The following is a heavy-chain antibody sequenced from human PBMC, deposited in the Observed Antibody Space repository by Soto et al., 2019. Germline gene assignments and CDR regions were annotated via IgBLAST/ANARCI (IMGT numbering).Heavy chain of an antibody. J-gene: IGHJ4*02. D-gene: IGHD2-2*01. V-gene: IGHV3-15*04. CDR1: GFTFANAW. CDR2: IETNAEGGTT. CDR3: ADMPVTTTSDY. Sequence: EVQLVESGGGLVKPGASLRLSCVGSGFTFANAWMNWVRQAPGKGLEWVGFIETNAEGGTTNYAAPVKGRFTISRDDSKDTVYLHMSSLTTEDTAVYYCADMPVTTTSDYWGRGTRVTVSS.